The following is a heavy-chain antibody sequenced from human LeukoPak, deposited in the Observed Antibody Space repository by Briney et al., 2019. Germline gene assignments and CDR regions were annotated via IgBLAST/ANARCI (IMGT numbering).Heavy chain of an antibody. CDR1: GGSISSYY. Sequence: NASETLSLTCTVSGGSISSYYWSWIRQPAGKGLEWIGRIYTSGSTNYNPSLKSRVTMSVDTSKNQFSLKLSSVTAADTAVYYCATTIGHNWNDEGGAFDIWGQGTMVTVSS. CDR3: ATTIGHNWNDEGGAFDI. D-gene: IGHD1-20*01. J-gene: IGHJ3*02. CDR2: IYTSGST. V-gene: IGHV4-4*07.